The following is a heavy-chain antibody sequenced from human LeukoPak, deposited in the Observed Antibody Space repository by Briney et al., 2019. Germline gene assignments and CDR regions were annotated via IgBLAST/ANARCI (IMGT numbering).Heavy chain of an antibody. CDR2: IYYSGST. J-gene: IGHJ4*02. CDR3: AVGHYYHSSGYLFDS. V-gene: IGHV4-39*01. D-gene: IGHD3-22*01. Sequence: PSETLSLTRTVSGGSISSSSYYWGWIRQPPGKGLEWIGSIYYSGSTYYNPSLKSRVTISVDTSKNQFSLKLSSVPAADTAVYYCAVGHYYHSSGYLFDSWGQGTLVTVSS. CDR1: GGSISSSSYY.